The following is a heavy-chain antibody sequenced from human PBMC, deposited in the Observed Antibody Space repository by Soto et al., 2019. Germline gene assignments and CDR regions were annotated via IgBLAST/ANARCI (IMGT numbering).Heavy chain of an antibody. CDR2: IIPLFGTT. J-gene: IGHJ5*02. CDR1: GGNFTNFG. CDR3: ARAHGTSWYNWFDP. D-gene: IGHD1-26*01. V-gene: IGHV1-69*13. Sequence: GASVKVSCKASGGNFTNFGISWVRQAPGQGLEWMGGIIPLFGTTNYAHKFRGRVTVTADESTSTVYMELNSQRSEDTAMYYCARAHGTSWYNWFDPWGQGTLVTVSS.